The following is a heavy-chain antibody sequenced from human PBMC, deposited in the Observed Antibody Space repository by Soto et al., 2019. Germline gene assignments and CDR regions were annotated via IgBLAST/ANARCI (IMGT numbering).Heavy chain of an antibody. CDR1: GFTFSSDS. J-gene: IGHJ2*01. CDR3: ARGPSAAAPLSDWYFDL. D-gene: IGHD2-2*01. Sequence: EVQLVESGGGLVQPGGSLRLSCTASGFTFSSDSMNWVRQAPGKGLEWVSYISSGSYNIYYADSVKGRFTISRDNAKDSLYLQMSNLRDDDTAVYYCARGPSAAAPLSDWYFDLWGRGTLVTVSS. CDR2: ISSGSYNI. V-gene: IGHV3-48*02.